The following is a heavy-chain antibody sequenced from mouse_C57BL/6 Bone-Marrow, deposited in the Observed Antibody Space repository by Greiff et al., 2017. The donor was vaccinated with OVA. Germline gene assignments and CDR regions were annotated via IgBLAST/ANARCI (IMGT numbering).Heavy chain of an antibody. V-gene: IGHV2-9*01. CDR3: AKGDYDYDGVWYFDV. D-gene: IGHD2-4*01. J-gene: IGHJ1*03. Sequence: VKVVESGPGLVAPSQSLSITCTVSGFSLTSYGVDWVRQPPGKGLEWLGVIWGGGSTNYNSALMSRLSISKDNSKSQVFLKMNSLQTDDTAMYYCAKGDYDYDGVWYFDVWGTGTTVTVSS. CDR2: IWGGGST. CDR1: GFSLTSYG.